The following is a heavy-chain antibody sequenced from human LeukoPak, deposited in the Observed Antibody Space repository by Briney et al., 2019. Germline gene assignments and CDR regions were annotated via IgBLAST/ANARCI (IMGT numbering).Heavy chain of an antibody. V-gene: IGHV3-30*04. CDR2: ISYDGSNK. D-gene: IGHD6-13*01. Sequence: GGSLRLSCAASGFTFSNYAMHWVRQAPGKGLEWVAVISYDGSNKYNADSVKGRFTISRDNAKNTLYLQMNSLRDEDTAVYYCARRQVAGPGIGYFDYWGQGILVTVPS. CDR3: ARRQVAGPGIGYFDY. J-gene: IGHJ4*02. CDR1: GFTFSNYA.